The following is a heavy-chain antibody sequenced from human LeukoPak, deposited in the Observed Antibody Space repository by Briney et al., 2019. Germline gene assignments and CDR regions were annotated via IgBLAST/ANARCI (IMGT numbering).Heavy chain of an antibody. D-gene: IGHD3-9*01. CDR3: ARGYFDWLLPPSFDY. CDR1: GYTCTSYD. V-gene: IGHV1-8*01. Sequence: ASVKVFCEASGYTCTSYDINWVRQATGQGREWMGWMNPNSGSTGYAQKFQGRVTMTRNTSISTAYMELSSLRSEDTAVYYCARGYFDWLLPPSFDYWGQGTLVTVSS. CDR2: MNPNSGST. J-gene: IGHJ4*02.